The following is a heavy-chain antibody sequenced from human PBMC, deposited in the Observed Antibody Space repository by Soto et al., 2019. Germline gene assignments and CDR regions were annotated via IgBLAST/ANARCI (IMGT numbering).Heavy chain of an antibody. Sequence: GASVKVSCKASGGTFSSYAISWVRQAPGQGLEWMGGIIPIFGTANYAQKFQGRVTITADESTSTAYMELSSLRSEDTAVYYCARGLQSHDAFYIWGQGTRGTVS. D-gene: IGHD5-12*01. CDR2: IIPIFGTA. CDR3: ARGLQSHDAFYI. J-gene: IGHJ3*02. V-gene: IGHV1-69*13. CDR1: GGTFSSYA.